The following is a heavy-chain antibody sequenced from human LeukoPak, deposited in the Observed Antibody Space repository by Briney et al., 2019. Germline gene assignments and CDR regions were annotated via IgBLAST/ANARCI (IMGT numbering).Heavy chain of an antibody. D-gene: IGHD3-10*01. J-gene: IGHJ6*03. CDR3: AKDSAFHYIDV. CDR1: GFTFMTYW. V-gene: IGHV3-30*02. CDR2: IRYNGNNQ. Sequence: GSLRLSCAASGFTFMTYWMSWVRQAPGKGLEWVAFIRYNGNNQYYADSVKGRFTISRDNSKNTLYLQMNSLKGDDTAVYYCAKDSAFHYIDVWGKGTTVIISS.